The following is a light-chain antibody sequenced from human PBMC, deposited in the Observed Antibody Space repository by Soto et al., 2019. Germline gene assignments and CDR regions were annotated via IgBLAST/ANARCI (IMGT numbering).Light chain of an antibody. J-gene: IGLJ2*01. V-gene: IGLV1-51*01. CDR1: VSNLGNNY. Sequence: QSVLTQPPSGSAAPGQKVTISCSGSVSNLGNNYVSWYQQFPGTAPRVIISDTNKRPSGIPDRFSGSKSGTSATLAITRLQTGDEADYYCGTWDGSLSAEVFGGGTKVTVL. CDR2: DTN. CDR3: GTWDGSLSAEV.